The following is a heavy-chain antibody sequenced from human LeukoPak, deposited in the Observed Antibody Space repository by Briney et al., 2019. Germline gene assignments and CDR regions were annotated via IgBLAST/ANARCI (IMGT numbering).Heavy chain of an antibody. Sequence: GGSLRLSCAASGFTFKTYWMHWVRQAPGKGLEWVANIKEDGSEKYYVGSVKGRFTISRDNADNSLYLQMNSLRAEDTAVYYCARCIYGDYTLYYFDYWGQGTLVTVSS. J-gene: IGHJ4*02. CDR3: ARCIYGDYTLYYFDY. V-gene: IGHV3-7*01. CDR1: GFTFKTYW. CDR2: IKEDGSEK. D-gene: IGHD4-17*01.